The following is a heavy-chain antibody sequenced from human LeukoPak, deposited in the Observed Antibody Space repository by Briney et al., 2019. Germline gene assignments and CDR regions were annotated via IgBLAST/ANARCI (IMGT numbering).Heavy chain of an antibody. Sequence: GGSLRLSCEASGFSVRSSYMSWVRQAPGKGLEWVSVNYTSDSTHYADSVKGRFIISRDNSRNTLYLQMNSLRAEDTAVYYCARGASCGGDCYPHWGQGTLVTVS. CDR3: ARGASCGGDCYPH. J-gene: IGHJ4*02. V-gene: IGHV3-53*01. CDR1: GFSVRSSY. D-gene: IGHD2-21*02. CDR2: NYTSDST.